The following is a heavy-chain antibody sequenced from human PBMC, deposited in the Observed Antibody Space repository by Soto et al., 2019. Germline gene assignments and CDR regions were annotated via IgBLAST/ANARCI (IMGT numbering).Heavy chain of an antibody. CDR3: ARVKVEDIVLMVYGHYGMDV. V-gene: IGHV3-33*01. J-gene: IGHJ6*02. Sequence: QVQLVESGGGVVQPGRSLRLSCAASGFTFSSYGMHWVRQAPGKGLEWVAVIWYDGSNKYYADSVKGRFTISRDNSKNTLYLQMNSLRAEDTAVYYCARVKVEDIVLMVYGHYGMDVWGQGTTVTFSS. CDR1: GFTFSSYG. D-gene: IGHD2-8*01. CDR2: IWYDGSNK.